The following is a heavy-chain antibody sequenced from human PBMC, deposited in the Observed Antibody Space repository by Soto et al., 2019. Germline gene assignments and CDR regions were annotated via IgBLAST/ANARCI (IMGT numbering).Heavy chain of an antibody. CDR2: ISFDGSDK. CDR1: GFTFNRYG. Sequence: QMQLVESGGGVVQPGRSLRLSCVASGFTFNRYGMHWVRQAPGKGLEWVALISFDGSDKFYLDSVKGRFTLSRDNSKNTMFLQMNNLRSEDTALYYCAKGRTTGTQGLFYGLDVWGQGTTVTVSS. CDR3: AKGRTTGTQGLFYGLDV. V-gene: IGHV3-30*18. D-gene: IGHD4-4*01. J-gene: IGHJ6*01.